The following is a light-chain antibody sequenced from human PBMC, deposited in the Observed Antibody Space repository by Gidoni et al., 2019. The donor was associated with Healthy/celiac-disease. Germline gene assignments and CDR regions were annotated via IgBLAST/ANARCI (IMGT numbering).Light chain of an antibody. CDR2: AAS. Sequence: DIQMTQSPSSLSASVGDRVTITCRASQSISSYLNWYQKKPGNAPKLLIYAASSLQSGVPSRFSGSGSGTDFTLTISSLQPEDFATYYCQQSYSTITFGPGTKVDIK. V-gene: IGKV1-39*01. CDR1: QSISSY. CDR3: QQSYSTIT. J-gene: IGKJ3*01.